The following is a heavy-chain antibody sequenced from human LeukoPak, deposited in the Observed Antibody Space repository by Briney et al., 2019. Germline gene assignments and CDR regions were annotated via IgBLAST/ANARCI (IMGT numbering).Heavy chain of an antibody. Sequence: GGSLRLSCAASGFTFSSYGMHWVRQAPGKGLEWVAFKRYDGSNKYYADSVKGRFTISRDNSKNTLYLQMNSLRAEDTAVYYCAKDAYDYVWGSYRPHYYYYMDVWGKGTTVTVSS. J-gene: IGHJ6*03. CDR3: AKDAYDYVWGSYRPHYYYYMDV. V-gene: IGHV3-30*02. CDR2: KRYDGSNK. D-gene: IGHD3-16*02. CDR1: GFTFSSYG.